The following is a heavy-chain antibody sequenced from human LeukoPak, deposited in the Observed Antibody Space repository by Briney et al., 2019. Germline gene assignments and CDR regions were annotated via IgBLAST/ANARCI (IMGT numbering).Heavy chain of an antibody. D-gene: IGHD6-13*01. CDR1: GFTFSSDW. Sequence: VGSLRLSCAASGFTFSSDWMSWVPQAPRKGLERVSKIKQDGSEKYYVDSVKGRFTISRDNPKNTLYLQLNSRRAEDPAVYYCARPQGPIAAAGTDWGEGTRVTVS. CDR2: IKQDGSEK. CDR3: ARPQGPIAAAGTD. J-gene: IGHJ4*02. V-gene: IGHV3-7*01.